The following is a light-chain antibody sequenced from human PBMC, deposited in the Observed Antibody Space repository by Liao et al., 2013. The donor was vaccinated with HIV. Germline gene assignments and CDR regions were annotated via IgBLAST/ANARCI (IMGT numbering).Light chain of an antibody. V-gene: IGLV3-1*01. CDR2: EDE. J-gene: IGLJ1*01. Sequence: YDLTQPPSVSVSPGQTGSITCSGYKLGEKYVSWYQQKPGQSPVLVIYEDEKRPSGIPERFSGSNSGNTATLTISGTQAMDEADYYCQTWDNNINYVFGTGTKVTVL. CDR3: QTWDNNINYV. CDR1: KLGEKY.